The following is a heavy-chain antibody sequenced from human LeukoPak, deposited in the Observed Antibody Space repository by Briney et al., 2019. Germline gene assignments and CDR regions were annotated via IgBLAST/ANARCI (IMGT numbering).Heavy chain of an antibody. J-gene: IGHJ4*02. CDR1: GFTFSSYA. V-gene: IGHV3-23*01. Sequence: GGSLRLSCAASGFTFSSYAMSWVRQAPGKGLEWVSAISGSGGSTYYADSVKGRLTISRDNSKNTLYLQMNSLRAEDTAVYYCAKATGDSSGWYGLGYYFDYWGQGTLVTVSS. D-gene: IGHD6-19*01. CDR2: ISGSGGST. CDR3: AKATGDSSGWYGLGYYFDY.